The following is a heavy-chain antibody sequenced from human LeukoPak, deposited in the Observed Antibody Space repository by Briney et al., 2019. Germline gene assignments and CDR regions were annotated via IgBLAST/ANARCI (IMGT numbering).Heavy chain of an antibody. J-gene: IGHJ4*02. Sequence: GGSLRLSCAASGFTFSRYSMHWVRQAPGKGLVWVSHVNNVGSGTDYADSVKGRFTNSRDNAKNTLYLQMNSLRVEDTAVYYCVCLGLGGLSLDWGQGTLVTVSS. CDR2: VNNVGSGT. CDR1: GFTFSRYS. V-gene: IGHV3-74*01. CDR3: VCLGLGGLSLD. D-gene: IGHD3-16*01.